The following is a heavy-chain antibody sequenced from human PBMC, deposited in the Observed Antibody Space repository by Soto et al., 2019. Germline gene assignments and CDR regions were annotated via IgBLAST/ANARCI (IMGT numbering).Heavy chain of an antibody. Sequence: QVQLVQSGAEVKKPGASVKVSCKASGYTFTNYGISWVRQAPGQGLEWMGWISAYNGNTNYAQKLQGRVTMTTDTSTSTAYMELRSLRSDDTTVDYCARDHPRGDFWSGYYTGRWFDPWGQGTLVTVSS. D-gene: IGHD3-3*01. J-gene: IGHJ5*02. CDR3: ARDHPRGDFWSGYYTGRWFDP. CDR2: ISAYNGNT. V-gene: IGHV1-18*01. CDR1: GYTFTNYG.